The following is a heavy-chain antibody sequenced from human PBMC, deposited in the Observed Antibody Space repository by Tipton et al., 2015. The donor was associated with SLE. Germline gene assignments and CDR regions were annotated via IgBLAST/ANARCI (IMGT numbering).Heavy chain of an antibody. CDR2: IYTSGST. J-gene: IGHJ3*02. CDR3: ARFPSLSGYFSDAFDI. Sequence: LRLSCTVSGGSISSGSYYWSWIRQPAGKGLEWIGRIYTSGSTNYNPSLKSRVTISVDTSKNQFSLKLSSVTAADTAVYYCARFPSLSGYFSDAFDIWGQGTMVTVSS. V-gene: IGHV4-61*02. D-gene: IGHD5-12*01. CDR1: GGSISSGSYY.